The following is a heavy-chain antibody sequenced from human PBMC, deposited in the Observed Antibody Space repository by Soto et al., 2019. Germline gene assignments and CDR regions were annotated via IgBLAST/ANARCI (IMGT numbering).Heavy chain of an antibody. Sequence: QGHLLQSGDEVKTPGASVRVSCRASGYPFTSYGISWVRQAPGQGLEWVAWISAYNGTRDTAQKFQGTVTMTLDTSPATAHMDLGQLPAADTGLYYCARGPIVGLILDAFAMWGHGTKVTVSS. J-gene: IGHJ3*02. CDR3: ARGPIVGLILDAFAM. CDR1: GYPFTSYG. D-gene: IGHD1-26*01. CDR2: ISAYNGTR. V-gene: IGHV1-18*01.